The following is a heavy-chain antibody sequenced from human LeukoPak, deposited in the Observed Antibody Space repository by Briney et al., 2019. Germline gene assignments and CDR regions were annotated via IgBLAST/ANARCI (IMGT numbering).Heavy chain of an antibody. Sequence: SETLSLTCTVSGYSISSGYYWGWIRQPPGKGLEWIGEINHSGSTIYNPSLKSRVTISVDTSKNQFSLKLSSVTAADTAVYYCARRRSSSWYLGLRNWFDPWGQGTLVTVSS. CDR1: GYSISSGYY. V-gene: IGHV4-38-2*02. CDR3: ARRRSSSWYLGLRNWFDP. J-gene: IGHJ5*02. D-gene: IGHD6-13*01. CDR2: INHSGST.